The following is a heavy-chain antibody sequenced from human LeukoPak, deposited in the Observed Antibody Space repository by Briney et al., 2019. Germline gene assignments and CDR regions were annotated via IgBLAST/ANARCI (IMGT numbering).Heavy chain of an antibody. J-gene: IGHJ4*02. CDR3: ARVASSGYFSRYYFDY. D-gene: IGHD3-22*01. CDR1: GFTFSDYY. Sequence: PGGSLRLSCAASGFTFSDYYMSWIRQAPGKGLEWVSYISSSGSTIYYADSVKGRFTISRDNAKNSLYLQMNSLRAEDTAVYYCARVASSGYFSRYYFDYWGQGTLVTVSS. V-gene: IGHV3-11*01. CDR2: ISSSGSTI.